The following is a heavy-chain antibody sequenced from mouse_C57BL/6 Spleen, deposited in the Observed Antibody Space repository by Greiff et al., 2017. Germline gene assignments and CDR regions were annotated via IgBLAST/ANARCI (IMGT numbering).Heavy chain of an antibody. CDR2: IDPSDSYT. D-gene: IGHD2-3*01. J-gene: IGHJ1*03. CDR1: GYTFTSYW. Sequence: VQLQQPGAELVKPGASVKMSCKASGYTFTSYWMHWVKQRPGQGLEWIGEIDPSDSYTNYNQKFKGKSTLTVDKSSSTAYMQLSSLTSEDSAVYYCARGGGYYESFDVWGTGTTVTVSS. CDR3: ARGGGYYESFDV. V-gene: IGHV1-69*01.